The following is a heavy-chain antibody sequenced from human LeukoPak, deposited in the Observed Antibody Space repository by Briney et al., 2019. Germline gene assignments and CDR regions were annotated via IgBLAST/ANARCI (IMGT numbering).Heavy chain of an antibody. D-gene: IGHD3-22*01. CDR2: INHSGST. CDR1: GDSISSFY. V-gene: IGHV4-34*01. Sequence: SETLSLTCTVSGDSISSFYWSWIRQPPGKGLEWIGEINHSGSTNYNPSLKSRVTISVDTSKNQFSLKLSSVTAADTAVYYCARMPDYYDSSGYSVYFDYWGQGTLVTVSS. J-gene: IGHJ4*02. CDR3: ARMPDYYDSSGYSVYFDY.